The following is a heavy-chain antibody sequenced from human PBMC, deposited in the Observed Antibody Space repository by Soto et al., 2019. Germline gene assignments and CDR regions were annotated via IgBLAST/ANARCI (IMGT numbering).Heavy chain of an antibody. J-gene: IGHJ3*02. CDR2: TIPVFNAP. CDR3: ARGVFDSGNNYTGPSAFDI. CDR1: GGTLSDHG. Sequence: QVQLEQSGAEVKKPGSSVKVSCKASGGTLSDHGVAWLRQAPGQGLEWMGGTIPVFNAPKYAPKFQGRVTIAADKSTNIAYMELSSLRSEDTALYYCARGVFDSGNNYTGPSAFDIWGPGTMVIVSS. D-gene: IGHD3-10*01. V-gene: IGHV1-69*06.